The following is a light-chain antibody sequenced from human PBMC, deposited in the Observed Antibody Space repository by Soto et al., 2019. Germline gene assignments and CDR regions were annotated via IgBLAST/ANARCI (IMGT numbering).Light chain of an antibody. J-gene: IGLJ1*01. CDR1: SSDVGGYNY. V-gene: IGLV2-11*01. CDR2: DVS. Sequence: QSALTQPRSVSGSPGQSVTISCTGTSSDVGGYNYVSWYQQHPGKAPKLMIFDVSKRPSGVPDRFSGSKSGSTASLTISGLQADDEADYYCCSYAGGFYVVGTGTKLT. CDR3: CSYAGGFYV.